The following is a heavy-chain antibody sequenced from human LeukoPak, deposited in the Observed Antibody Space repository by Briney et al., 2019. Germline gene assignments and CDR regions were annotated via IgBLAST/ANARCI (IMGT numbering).Heavy chain of an antibody. CDR1: GYSFISYW. V-gene: IGHV5-51*01. CDR3: ARHVGLGKTKRVTDYDSRSGYVSFADY. Sequence: GESLQISCKGSGYSFISYWIGWVRQTPGKGLEWMGIIYPDDSDATYSPSLEGQVTISADKSISTAYLQWNSLKASDTAMYYCARHVGLGKTKRVTDYDSRSGYVSFADYWGQGTLVTVSS. D-gene: IGHD3-3*01. CDR2: IYPDDSDA. J-gene: IGHJ4*02.